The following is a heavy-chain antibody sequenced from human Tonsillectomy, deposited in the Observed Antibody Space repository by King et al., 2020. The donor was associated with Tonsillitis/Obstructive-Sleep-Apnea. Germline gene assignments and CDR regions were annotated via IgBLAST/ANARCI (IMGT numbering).Heavy chain of an antibody. V-gene: IGHV3-48*03. CDR1: GFTFSSYE. J-gene: IGHJ3*02. D-gene: IGHD2-21*02. Sequence: VQLVESGGGLVQPGGSLRISCAASGFTFSSYEMNWVRQAPGKGLEWVSYISSSGSTIYYAESVKGRFTISRDNAKHSMYLEMKSLRAEDTAVYYCAREVVVTATKNRHDAFDIWGQGTMVTVSS. CDR2: ISSSGSTI. CDR3: AREVVVTATKNRHDAFDI.